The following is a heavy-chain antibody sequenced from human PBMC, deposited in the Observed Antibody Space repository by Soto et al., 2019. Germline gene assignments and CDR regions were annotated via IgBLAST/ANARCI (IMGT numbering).Heavy chain of an antibody. CDR3: ARDPATRSYYGSGSYYDY. Sequence: QVQLVQSGAEVKKPGASVKVSCKASGYTFTGYYMHWVRQAPGQGLEWMGWINPNSGGTNYAQKFQGWVTMTRDTSISTAYMELSRLRSDDTAVYYCARDPATRSYYGSGSYYDYWGQGTLVTVSS. J-gene: IGHJ4*02. CDR1: GYTFTGYY. CDR2: INPNSGGT. V-gene: IGHV1-2*04. D-gene: IGHD3-10*01.